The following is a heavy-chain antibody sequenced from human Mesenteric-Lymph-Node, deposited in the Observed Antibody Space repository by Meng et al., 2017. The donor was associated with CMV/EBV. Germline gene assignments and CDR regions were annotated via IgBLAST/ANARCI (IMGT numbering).Heavy chain of an antibody. D-gene: IGHD2-2*01. CDR2: IYHSGGT. CDR1: GYSISSGYY. CDR3: ARDLPRVVVPALYGMDV. Sequence: SETLSLTCTVSGYSISSGYYWGWIRQPPGKGLEWIGSIYHSGGTYYNPSLKSRVTISVDTSKNQFSLKLSSVTAADTAVYYCARDLPRVVVPALYGMDVWGQGTTVTVSS. J-gene: IGHJ6*02. V-gene: IGHV4-38-2*02.